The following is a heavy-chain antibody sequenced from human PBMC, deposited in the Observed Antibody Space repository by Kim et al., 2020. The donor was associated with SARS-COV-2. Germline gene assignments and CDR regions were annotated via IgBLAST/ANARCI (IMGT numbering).Heavy chain of an antibody. Sequence: GGSLRLSCAASGFTFSSYGMHWVRQAPGKGLEWVAVIWYDGSNKYYADSVKGRFTVSRDNSKNTLYLQMNSLRAEDTAVYYCARDPPFAGGTVTTDGYGMDVWGQGTTVTVSS. CDR1: GFTFSSYG. J-gene: IGHJ6*02. V-gene: IGHV3-33*01. CDR2: IWYDGSNK. CDR3: ARDPPFAGGTVTTDGYGMDV. D-gene: IGHD4-17*01.